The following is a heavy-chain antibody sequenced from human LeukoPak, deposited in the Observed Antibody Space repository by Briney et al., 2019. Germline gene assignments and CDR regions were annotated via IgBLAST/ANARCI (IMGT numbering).Heavy chain of an antibody. CDR3: ARLMGAYCGGDCYLDY. V-gene: IGHV1-46*01. D-gene: IGHD2-21*02. CDR1: GYTFTSYY. Sequence: ASVKVSCKASGYTFTSYYMHWVRQAPGQGLEWMGIINPSGGSTSYAQKFQGRVTMTRDTSTSTVYMELSSLRSEDTAVYYCARLMGAYCGGDCYLDYWGQGTLVTVSS. J-gene: IGHJ4*02. CDR2: INPSGGST.